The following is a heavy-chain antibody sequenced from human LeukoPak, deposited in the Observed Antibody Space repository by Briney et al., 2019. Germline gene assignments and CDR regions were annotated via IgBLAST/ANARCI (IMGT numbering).Heavy chain of an antibody. CDR1: GGSISSSSYY. Sequence: SETLSLTCTVSGGSISSSSYYWGWMRQPPGKGLECIGSIYYSGSTFYSPSHKSRVTISVHTSKNQFSLKQSSVTAADTAVYYCARHSPADFDWLLSNFDYWGQGTLVSVSS. D-gene: IGHD3-9*01. CDR3: ARHSPADFDWLLSNFDY. V-gene: IGHV4-39*01. CDR2: IYYSGST. J-gene: IGHJ4*02.